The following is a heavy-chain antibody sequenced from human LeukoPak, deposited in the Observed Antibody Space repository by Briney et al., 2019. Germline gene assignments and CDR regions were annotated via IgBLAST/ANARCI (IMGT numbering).Heavy chain of an antibody. CDR1: GFTLSSYA. CDR2: ISVSGNT. CDR3: ARGVYDSSGYYQY. Sequence: PGGSLRLSCAASGFTLSSYAMSWVRQAPGKGLEWVSAISVSGNTYHADSVKGRFTISRDNAKNSLYLQMNSLRAEDTAVYYCARGVYDSSGYYQYWGQGTLVTVSS. J-gene: IGHJ4*02. D-gene: IGHD3-22*01. V-gene: IGHV3-23*01.